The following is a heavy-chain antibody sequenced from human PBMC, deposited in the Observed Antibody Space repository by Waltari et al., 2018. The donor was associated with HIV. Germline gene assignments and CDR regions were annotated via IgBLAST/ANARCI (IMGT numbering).Heavy chain of an antibody. CDR3: ARINCTSVSCYASLDY. CDR1: GYTFTSNG. Sequence: QVQLVQSGAAVKKPGASVKVSCKASGYTFTSNGISWVRQAPGQGLEGMGWVSAYKGNTNYAQKLQGRVTMTTDTSTSTAYMELRSLRSDDTAVYYCARINCTSVSCYASLDYWGQGTLVTVSS. CDR2: VSAYKGNT. D-gene: IGHD2-2*01. J-gene: IGHJ4*02. V-gene: IGHV1-18*01.